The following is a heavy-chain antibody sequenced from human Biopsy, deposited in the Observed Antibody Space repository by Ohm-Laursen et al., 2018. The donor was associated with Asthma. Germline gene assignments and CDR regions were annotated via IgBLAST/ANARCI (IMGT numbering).Heavy chain of an antibody. CDR2: IMTAFGTT. CDR1: GGTFSNFA. V-gene: IGHV1-69*13. J-gene: IGHJ6*02. CDR3: ARCQVGYSSGWSLLLKKIYYSGMDV. Sequence: AASVKVSCNAPGGTFSNFAISWVRQAPGQGLEWLGGIMTAFGTTNYAQKFQGRVTITADESTSTAYMEVTSLRSEDTAIYYCARCQVGYSSGWSLLLKKIYYSGMDVWGQGTAVTVSS. D-gene: IGHD6-19*01.